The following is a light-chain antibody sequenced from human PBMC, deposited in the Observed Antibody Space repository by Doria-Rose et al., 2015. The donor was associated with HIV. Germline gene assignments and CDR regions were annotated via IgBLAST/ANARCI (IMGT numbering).Light chain of an antibody. CDR2: AAS. Sequence: DIQVTQSPSSLSASIGDRVTITCRPSQTVSTYLTWFQQEPGKAPKLLLYAASRLQSGVPSRFSGSGSGTGFPLTISGLQPGDFATYYCQQTYSSPPWTFGQGTKIEMK. CDR3: QQTYSSPPWT. V-gene: IGKV1-39*01. J-gene: IGKJ1*01. CDR1: QTVSTY.